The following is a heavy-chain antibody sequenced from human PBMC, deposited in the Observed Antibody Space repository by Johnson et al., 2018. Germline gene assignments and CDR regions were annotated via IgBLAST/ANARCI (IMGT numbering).Heavy chain of an antibody. CDR3: AKDNGRGWLSFQH. V-gene: IGHV1-46*01. J-gene: IGHJ1*01. D-gene: IGHD3-10*01. Sequence: QVQLVQSGAEVKKPGASVEVSCKASGYTFTSYYMHWVRQAPGQGLEWMGIINPSGGSTSYAQKFQGRVTMTRDTSTSTVYMELSSLRSEDTAVYYCAKDNGRGWLSFQHWGQGTLVTVSS. CDR2: INPSGGST. CDR1: GYTFTSYY.